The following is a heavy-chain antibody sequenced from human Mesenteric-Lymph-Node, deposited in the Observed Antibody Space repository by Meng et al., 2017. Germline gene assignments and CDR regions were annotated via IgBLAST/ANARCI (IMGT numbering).Heavy chain of an antibody. CDR3: ARVGQWLPIDY. V-gene: IGHV4-4*02. CDR2: IYHSGST. CDR1: GGSISRSKW. J-gene: IGHJ4*02. Sequence: LQGSGQGLVKPSGTLSLHCAVSGGSISRSKWGRWVRPPPGKGLEWIGEIYHSGSTKYNPSLKSRVTISVDKSKNQFSLNLSSVTAADTAVYYCARVGQWLPIDYWGQGTLVTVSS. D-gene: IGHD6-19*01.